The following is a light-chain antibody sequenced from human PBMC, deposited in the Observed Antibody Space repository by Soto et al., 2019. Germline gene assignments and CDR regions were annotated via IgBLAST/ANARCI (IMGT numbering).Light chain of an antibody. CDR2: AAS. V-gene: IGKV1-9*01. Sequence: DVPVTLSPSSVSASAHDRVHISCRASQSISRYLNWYQQKPGKAPKLLIYAASNLQSGVPSRFSGSGSGTDFTLTISNLQPEDFATYYCQQLNAYPLTFGQGTRLEIK. J-gene: IGKJ5*01. CDR3: QQLNAYPLT. CDR1: QSISRY.